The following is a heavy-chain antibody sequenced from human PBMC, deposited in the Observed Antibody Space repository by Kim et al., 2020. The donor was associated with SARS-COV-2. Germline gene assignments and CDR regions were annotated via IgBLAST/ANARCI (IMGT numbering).Heavy chain of an antibody. V-gene: IGHV3-7*01. D-gene: IGHD4-17*01. CDR3: ARDLFYGGNGAFDI. Sequence: VDSVKGRFTISRDNAKNSLYLQMNSLRAEDTAVYYCARDLFYGGNGAFDIWGQGTMVTVSS. J-gene: IGHJ3*02.